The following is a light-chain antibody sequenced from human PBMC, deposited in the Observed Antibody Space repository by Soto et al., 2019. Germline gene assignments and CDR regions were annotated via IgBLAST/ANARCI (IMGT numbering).Light chain of an antibody. Sequence: DIVMTQSPDSLAASLGERATINCKSSQSVLSSSDSKNYLAWHQQKPGQPPKLLIYWASTRESGVPERFSGSGSGTDFALTISSLQAEDVAVYYCQQYYSNPITFGQGTRLEIK. CDR2: WAS. V-gene: IGKV4-1*01. CDR1: QSVLSSSDSKNY. CDR3: QQYYSNPIT. J-gene: IGKJ5*01.